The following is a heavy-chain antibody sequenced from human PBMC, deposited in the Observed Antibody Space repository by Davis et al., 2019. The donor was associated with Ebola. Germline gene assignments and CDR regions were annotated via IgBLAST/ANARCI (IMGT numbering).Heavy chain of an antibody. V-gene: IGHV3-23*01. J-gene: IGHJ4*02. CDR3: ARGHPGSVIVVVTTTPFDY. Sequence: GGSLRLSCAASGFTFSSYAMSWVRQSPGQGLEWVSAISGIGITIYYADSVKGRFTISRDNAKNSLYLQMNSPGAEDTAVYYCARGHPGSVIVVVTTTPFDYWGQGTLVTVSS. CDR1: GFTFSSYA. CDR2: ISGIGITI. D-gene: IGHD3-22*01.